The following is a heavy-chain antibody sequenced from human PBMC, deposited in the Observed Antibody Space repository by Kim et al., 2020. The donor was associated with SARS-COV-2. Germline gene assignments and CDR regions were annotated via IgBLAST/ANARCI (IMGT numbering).Heavy chain of an antibody. V-gene: IGHV6-1*01. CDR2: TYYRSKWYN. J-gene: IGHJ6*02. CDR1: GDSVSSNSAA. Sequence: TLSLTCAISGDSVSSNSAAWNWIRQSPSRGLEWLGRTYYRSKWYNDYAVSVKSRITINPDTSKNQFSLQLNSVTPEDTAVYYCARSPRNYGSGSYSREGSGMDVWGQGTTVTLSS. D-gene: IGHD3-10*01. CDR3: ARSPRNYGSGSYSREGSGMDV.